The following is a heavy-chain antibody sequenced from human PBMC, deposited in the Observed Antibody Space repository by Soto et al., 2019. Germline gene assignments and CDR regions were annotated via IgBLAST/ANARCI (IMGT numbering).Heavy chain of an antibody. CDR3: ARDRSLGYCSGGSCLIWDFNGMDV. CDR1: GGSISSYY. CDR2: IYYSGST. V-gene: IGHV4-59*01. D-gene: IGHD2-15*01. Sequence: SETLSLTCTVSGGSISSYYWSWIRQPPGKGLEWIGYIYYSGSTNYNPSLKSRVTISVDTSKNQFSLKLSSVTAADTAVYYFARDRSLGYCSGGSCLIWDFNGMDVWGQGTTVTVSS. J-gene: IGHJ6*02.